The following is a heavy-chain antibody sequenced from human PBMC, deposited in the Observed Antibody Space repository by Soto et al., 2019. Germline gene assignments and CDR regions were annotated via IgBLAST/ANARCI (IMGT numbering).Heavy chain of an antibody. CDR1: GFSLSTSGVG. Sequence: QITLKESGPTLVKPTQTLTLTCTFSGFSLSTSGVGVGWIRQPPGKALEWLGFIYWDEDKRYSPSLKSRLTITQDTSKRQLVLTMTNMDPVDTATYYCAHVFTSLAPFDSWGQGTLVTVSA. V-gene: IGHV2-5*02. CDR2: IYWDEDK. J-gene: IGHJ4*02. CDR3: AHVFTSLAPFDS. D-gene: IGHD3-10*02.